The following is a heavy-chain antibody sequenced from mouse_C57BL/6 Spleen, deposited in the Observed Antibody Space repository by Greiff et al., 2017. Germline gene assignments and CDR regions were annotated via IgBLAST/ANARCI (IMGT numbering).Heavy chain of an antibody. D-gene: IGHD4-1*02. V-gene: IGHV1-82*01. J-gene: IGHJ2*01. CDR3: ARRRANWDDFDY. CDR1: GYAFSSSW. CDR2: IYPGDGDT. Sequence: QVQLQQSGPELVKPGASVKISCKASGYAFSSSWMNWVKQRPGKGLEWIGRIYPGDGDTNYNGKFKGKATLTADKSSSTAYMQLSSLTSEDSAVYFCARRRANWDDFDYWGQVTTLTVSS.